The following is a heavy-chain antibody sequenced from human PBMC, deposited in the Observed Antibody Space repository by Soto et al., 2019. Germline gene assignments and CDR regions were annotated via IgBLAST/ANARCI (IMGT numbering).Heavy chain of an antibody. D-gene: IGHD2-15*01. CDR1: GGSFNSYF. Sequence: QVQLQQWGAGLLKPSETLSLTCAVYGGSFNSYFWNWVRQPPGKGLEWIGEVTPSGGSNYNPSLKSRVTISKDTSKNQFSLKVISVTAADTAVYYCTTSGRRWPDAFDIWAQGAMVTVSP. J-gene: IGHJ3*02. CDR2: VTPSGGS. V-gene: IGHV4-34*01. CDR3: TTSGRRWPDAFDI.